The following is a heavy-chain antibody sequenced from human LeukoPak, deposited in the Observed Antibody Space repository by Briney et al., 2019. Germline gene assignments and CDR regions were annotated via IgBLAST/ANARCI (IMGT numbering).Heavy chain of an antibody. J-gene: IGHJ4*02. D-gene: IGHD6-19*01. CDR2: INHSGST. CDR3: ARWPWLGFDY. Sequence: PSETLSLTCAVYGGSFSGYYWSWIRQPPGKGLEWIGEINHSGSTNYNPSLKSRVTISVDTSKNQFSLKLSSVTAADTAVYYCARWPWLGFDYWGQGTLVTVSS. CDR1: GGSFSGYY. V-gene: IGHV4-34*01.